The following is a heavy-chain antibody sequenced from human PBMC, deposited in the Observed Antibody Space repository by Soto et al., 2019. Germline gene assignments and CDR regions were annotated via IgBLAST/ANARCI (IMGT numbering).Heavy chain of an antibody. CDR1: GYSIRIGGYY. J-gene: IGHJ4*02. V-gene: IGHV4-31*03. CDR3: ARAVNWNYDY. CDR2: IYPSGAT. D-gene: IGHD1-7*01. Sequence: SETLSLTCTVSGYSIRIGGYYWSWIRQHPEKGLEWIGYIYPSGATSYNPSLKSRIAMSLDTSKNQFSLRLTSLTASDTAIYYCARAVNWNYDYWGQGTLVTVS.